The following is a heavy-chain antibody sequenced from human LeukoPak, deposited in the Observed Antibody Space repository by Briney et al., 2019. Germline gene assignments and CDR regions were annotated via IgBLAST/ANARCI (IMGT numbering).Heavy chain of an antibody. D-gene: IGHD3-22*01. CDR2: IYYSGST. CDR1: GGSISSSSYY. J-gene: IGHJ4*02. V-gene: IGHV4-39*07. CDR3: AGNPYYDSSGPPSNY. Sequence: SETLSLTCTVSGGSISSSSYYWGWIRQPPGKGLEWIGSIYYSGSTYYNPSLKSRVTISVDTSKNQFSLKLSSVTAADTAVYYCAGNPYYDSSGPPSNYWGQGTLVTVSS.